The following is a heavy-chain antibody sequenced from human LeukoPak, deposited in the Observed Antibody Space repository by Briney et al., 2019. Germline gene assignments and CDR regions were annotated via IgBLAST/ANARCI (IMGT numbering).Heavy chain of an antibody. CDR2: IYYSGST. V-gene: IGHV4-59*01. J-gene: IGHJ4*02. D-gene: IGHD3-22*01. Sequence: SGTLSLTCTVSGGSISSYHWSWIRQPPGKGLEWIGYIYYSGSTNYNPSLKSRVTISVDTSKNQFSLKLSSVTAADTAVYYCARDGLYYDSSGLLLWGQGTLVTVSS. CDR1: GGSISSYH. CDR3: ARDGLYYDSSGLLL.